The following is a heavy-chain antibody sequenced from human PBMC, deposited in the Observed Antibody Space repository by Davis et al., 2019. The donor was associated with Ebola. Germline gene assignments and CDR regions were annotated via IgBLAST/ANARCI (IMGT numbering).Heavy chain of an antibody. V-gene: IGHV1-18*04. Sequence: ASVKVSCKASGYTFTSYGITWVRQAPGQGLEWMGWISAYNGNTNYAQKFQGRVTMTRDTSTSTVYMELSSLRSEDTAVYYCARIDVGREADDYWGQGTLVTVSS. CDR3: ARIDVGREADDY. CDR1: GYTFTSYG. CDR2: ISAYNGNT. D-gene: IGHD3-10*01. J-gene: IGHJ4*02.